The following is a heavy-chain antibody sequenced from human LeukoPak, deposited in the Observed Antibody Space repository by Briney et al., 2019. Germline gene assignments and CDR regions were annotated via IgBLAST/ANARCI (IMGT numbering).Heavy chain of an antibody. CDR3: ARAFDYCGNPFDY. D-gene: IGHD4-23*01. V-gene: IGHV4-39*01. CDR1: GGSISSSSYY. J-gene: IGHJ4*02. Sequence: SETLSLTCTVSGGSISSSSYYWGWIRQPPGKGLEWIGSIYYSGSTYYNPSLKSRVTISEDTSKNQFSLKLSSVTAADTAVYYCARAFDYCGNPFDYWGQGTLVTVSS. CDR2: IYYSGST.